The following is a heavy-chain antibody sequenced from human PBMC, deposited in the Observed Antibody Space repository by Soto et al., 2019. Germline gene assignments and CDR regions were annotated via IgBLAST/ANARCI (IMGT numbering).Heavy chain of an antibody. J-gene: IGHJ5*02. CDR2: IYHSGST. CDR1: GGSISSGGYS. Sequence: SETLSLTCAVSGGSISSGGYSWIWIRQPPGKGLEWIGYIYHSGSTYYNPSLKSRVTISVDRSKNQFSLKLSSVTAADTAVYYCARAPFGSYVGILAPWGQGTLVTVSS. CDR3: ARAPFGSYVGILAP. D-gene: IGHD3-10*01. V-gene: IGHV4-30-2*01.